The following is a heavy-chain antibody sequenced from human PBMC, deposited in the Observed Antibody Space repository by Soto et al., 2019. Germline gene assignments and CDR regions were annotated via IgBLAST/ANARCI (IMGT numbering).Heavy chain of an antibody. CDR3: ASLRRQSYYDIPNVS. D-gene: IGHD3-22*01. J-gene: IGHJ5*02. CDR2: IYSGGST. V-gene: IGHV3-66*01. CDR1: GFTVSSNY. Sequence: GGSLRLSCAASGFTVSSNYMSWVRQAPGKGLEWVSVIYSGGSTYCADSVKGRFTISRDNSKNTLYLQMNSLRAEDTAVYYCASLRRQSYYDIPNVSWGQGIPVTVSP.